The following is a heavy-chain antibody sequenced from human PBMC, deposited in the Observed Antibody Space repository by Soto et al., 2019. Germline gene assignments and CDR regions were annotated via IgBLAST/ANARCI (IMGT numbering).Heavy chain of an antibody. J-gene: IGHJ4*02. CDR1: GFAFNNFA. CDR2: ISGRGTST. D-gene: IGHD2-15*01. CDR3: ARGQGGFCTSGSCYFVY. V-gene: IGHV3-23*01. Sequence: EVQFLESGGGLAQPGGTLRLSCAASGFAFNNFAMTWVRQAPGKGLEWVSGISGRGTSTYYADSVKGRFTISRDNSKSVVYLEMNSLRTEDTVVYYCARGQGGFCTSGSCYFVYWGQGSLVTVTS.